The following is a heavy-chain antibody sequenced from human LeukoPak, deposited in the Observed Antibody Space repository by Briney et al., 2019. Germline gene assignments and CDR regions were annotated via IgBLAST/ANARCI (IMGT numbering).Heavy chain of an antibody. CDR1: GFTFSSYG. D-gene: IGHD3-3*01. Sequence: GGSLRLSCAASGFTFSSYGMHWVRQAPGKGLEWVAFIRYDGSNKYYADSVKGRFTISRDNSKNTLYLQMNSLRAEDTAVYYCAKLQDDFWSGYGPYYFDYWGQGTLVTVSS. V-gene: IGHV3-30*02. CDR3: AKLQDDFWSGYGPYYFDY. CDR2: IRYDGSNK. J-gene: IGHJ4*02.